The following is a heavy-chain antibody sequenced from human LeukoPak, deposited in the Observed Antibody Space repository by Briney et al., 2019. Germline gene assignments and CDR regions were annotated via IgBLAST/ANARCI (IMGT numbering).Heavy chain of an antibody. CDR3: ARALDV. V-gene: IGHV3-30*04. CDR2: ISYDGSYT. J-gene: IGHJ6*04. Sequence: GGSLRLSCVDSGLSFNTYAMHWVRQAPGKGLEWVAAISYDGSYTYYRDSVRGRFNISRDNSKNTMYLQMNSLRAEDTAMYYCARALDVWGKGTTVTVSS. CDR1: GLSFNTYA.